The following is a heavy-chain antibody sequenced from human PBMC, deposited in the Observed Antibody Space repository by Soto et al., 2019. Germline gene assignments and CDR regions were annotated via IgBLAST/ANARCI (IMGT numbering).Heavy chain of an antibody. CDR2: TYYRSKWYN. CDR3: ARSSIAARPVYYYYYVDV. CDR1: GDSVSSNSAA. Sequence: SQTLSLTCAISGDSVSSNSAAWNWIRQSPSRGLEWLGRTYYRSKWYNDYAVSVKSRITINPDTSKNQFSLQLNSVTPEDTAVYYCARSSIAARPVYYYYYVDVWGKGTTVTVSS. D-gene: IGHD6-6*01. J-gene: IGHJ6*03. V-gene: IGHV6-1*01.